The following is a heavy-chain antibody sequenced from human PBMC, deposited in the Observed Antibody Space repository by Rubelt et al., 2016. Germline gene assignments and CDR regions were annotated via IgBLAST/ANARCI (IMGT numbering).Heavy chain of an antibody. CDR3: ARERSSAAFSFDV. J-gene: IGHJ3*01. Sequence: QVQLQESGPGLVKPSETLSLTCSVSGGSISGYYWSWIRQPPGKGLEWIGYIYSSGSTNYNPSLKTRVTISGDTSRNQFSQKLNSVTAAETSVYNCARERSSAAFSFDVWGQGTVVSVSS. V-gene: IGHV4-59*01. CDR2: IYSSGST. D-gene: IGHD3-10*01. CDR1: GGSISGYY.